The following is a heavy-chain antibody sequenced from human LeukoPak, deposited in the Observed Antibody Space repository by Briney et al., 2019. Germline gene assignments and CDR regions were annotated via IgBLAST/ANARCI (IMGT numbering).Heavy chain of an antibody. V-gene: IGHV3-74*01. J-gene: IGHJ4*02. CDR1: GFTFSSYW. CDR3: ARDTYYYDSSGYPRNYFDY. D-gene: IGHD3-22*01. CDR2: INADGSST. Sequence: GGSLRLSCAASGFTFSSYWMQWVRQVPGRGLVWVSRINADGSSTSYADSVNGRFIISRDNAKNTLYLQMNSLRAEDTAVYYCARDTYYYDSSGYPRNYFDYWGQGTLVTVSS.